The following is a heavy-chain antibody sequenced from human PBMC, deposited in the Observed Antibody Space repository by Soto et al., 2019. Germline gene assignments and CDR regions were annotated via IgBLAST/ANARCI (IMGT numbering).Heavy chain of an antibody. CDR2: VSWNGSRT. CDR3: VSGGGSYKSPPITLLLW. J-gene: IGHJ4*02. CDR1: GFTFSNRD. V-gene: IGHV3-35*01. D-gene: IGHD1-26*01. Sequence: EVQLVESGGGLVQPGGSLRLSCAASGFTFSNRDMNWVHQAPGKGLEWVSGVSWNGSRTHNADSVKGRFIISRDNSRNTLYLQTNSLRAEDTAVYYCVSGGGSYKSPPITLLLWRGQGTLVAVSS.